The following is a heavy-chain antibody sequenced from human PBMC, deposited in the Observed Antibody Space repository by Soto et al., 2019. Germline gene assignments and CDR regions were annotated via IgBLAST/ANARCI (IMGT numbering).Heavy chain of an antibody. Sequence: SETLSLTCAVSGGSISSSNLWSWVRQPPGKGLEWIGEIYHSGSTNYNPSLKSRVTISVDKSKNQFSLKLSSVTAADTAVYYCAVPGYCSSTSCAPPHYYYGMDVWGQGTTVTVSS. J-gene: IGHJ6*02. D-gene: IGHD2-2*03. V-gene: IGHV4-4*02. CDR2: IYHSGST. CDR3: AVPGYCSSTSCAPPHYYYGMDV. CDR1: GGSISSSNL.